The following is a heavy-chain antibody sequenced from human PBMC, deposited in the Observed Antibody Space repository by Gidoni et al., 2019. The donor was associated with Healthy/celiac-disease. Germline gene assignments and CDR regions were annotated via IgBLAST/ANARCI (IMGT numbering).Heavy chain of an antibody. J-gene: IGHJ5*02. CDR3: SGDHPTTVTTEWNGFDP. D-gene: IGHD4-17*01. V-gene: IGHV1-18*01. CDR1: GHTLTTGG. CDR2: ISAYNGNT. Sequence: VQLVESGAEVKKPGASVKGSCKASGHTLTTGGTSGVGQAPGQGLEWMGRISAYNGNTNYAQPRQGRFTIPTDTSTSTAYMELRGVRSDDTAVYYCSGDHPTTVTTEWNGFDPWGQGTLVTVSS.